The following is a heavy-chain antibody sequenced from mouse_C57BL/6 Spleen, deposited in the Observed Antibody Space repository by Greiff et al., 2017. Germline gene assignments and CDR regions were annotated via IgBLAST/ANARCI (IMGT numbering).Heavy chain of an antibody. CDR3: APITTVVEGGFAY. CDR1: GYTFTSYW. Sequence: QVQLQQSGAELVKPGASVKLSCKASGYTFTSYWMHWVKQRPGQGLEWIGMIHPNSGSTNYNEKFKSKATLTVDKSSSTAYMQLSSLTSEDSAVYYCAPITTVVEGGFAYWGQGTLVTVSA. J-gene: IGHJ3*01. CDR2: IHPNSGST. V-gene: IGHV1-64*01. D-gene: IGHD1-1*01.